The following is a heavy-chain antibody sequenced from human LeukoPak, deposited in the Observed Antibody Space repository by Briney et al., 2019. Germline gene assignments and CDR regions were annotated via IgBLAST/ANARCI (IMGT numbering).Heavy chain of an antibody. CDR1: GFSLSDYY. CDR3: ARRGYSSGFSDY. V-gene: IGHV3-11*04. CDR2: ISSSGS. D-gene: IGHD5-18*01. J-gene: IGHJ4*02. Sequence: GGSLRLSCAASGFSLSDYYMSWIRQAPGKGLEWVSYISSSGSYADSVKGRFTISRDNAKNSLYLQMNSLRAEDTAVYYCARRGYSSGFSDYWGQGTLVTVSS.